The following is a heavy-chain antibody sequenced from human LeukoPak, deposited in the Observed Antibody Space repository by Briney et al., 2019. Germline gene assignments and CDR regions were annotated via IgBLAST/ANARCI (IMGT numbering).Heavy chain of an antibody. Sequence: PGGSLRLSCAASGFTFKNYATYWVRQAPGKGLEWVSAIIESGESTYYTDSVKGRFTISRDNSKNTLYLQMNSLRAEDTAVYYCAKSGLNRFDYWGQGTLVTVSS. D-gene: IGHD2-15*01. CDR3: AKSGLNRFDY. J-gene: IGHJ4*02. CDR1: GFTFKNYA. V-gene: IGHV3-23*01. CDR2: IIESGEST.